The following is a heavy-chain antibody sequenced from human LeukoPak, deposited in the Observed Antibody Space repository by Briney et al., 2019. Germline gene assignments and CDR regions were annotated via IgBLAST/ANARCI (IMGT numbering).Heavy chain of an antibody. CDR1: GGSISSGSYY. CDR3: ARRCSSTSCYSRDAFDI. D-gene: IGHD2-2*01. Sequence: SQTLSLTCTVSGGSISSGSYYCSWVRQPARKGLEWILRIYISVITNYKPSLKSRVTISVDTSTNQFSLKLSSLHAADPAVYYSARRCSSTSCYSRDAFDIWGQGTMVTVSS. CDR2: IYISVIT. J-gene: IGHJ3*02. V-gene: IGHV4-61*02.